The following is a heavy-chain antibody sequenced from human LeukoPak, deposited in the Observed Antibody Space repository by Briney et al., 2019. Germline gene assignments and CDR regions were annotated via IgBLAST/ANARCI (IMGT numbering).Heavy chain of an antibody. CDR3: ARCNYDYVWGSYYFDY. Sequence: SETLSLTCAVSGGSISSSNWWSWVRQPPGKGLEWIGEIYHSGSTNYNPSLKSRVTISVDKSKNQFSLKLSSVTAADTAVYYCARCNYDYVWGSYYFDYWGQGTLVTVSS. V-gene: IGHV4-4*02. CDR1: GGSISSSNW. J-gene: IGHJ4*02. CDR2: IYHSGST. D-gene: IGHD3-16*01.